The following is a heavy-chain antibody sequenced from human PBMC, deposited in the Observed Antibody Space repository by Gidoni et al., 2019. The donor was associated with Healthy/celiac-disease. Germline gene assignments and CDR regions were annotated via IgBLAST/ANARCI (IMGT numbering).Heavy chain of an antibody. CDR1: GGSISSYY. J-gene: IGHJ4*02. CDR2: IYYSGST. CDR3: ARHSRIQLWFDY. D-gene: IGHD5-18*01. Sequence: QVQLPESGPGLVKPSETLSLTCTVSGGSISSYYWSWIRQPPGKGLEWIGYIYYSGSTNYNPSIKSRVTISVDTSKNQFSLKLSSVTAADTAVYYCARHSRIQLWFDYWGQGTLVTVSS. V-gene: IGHV4-59*08.